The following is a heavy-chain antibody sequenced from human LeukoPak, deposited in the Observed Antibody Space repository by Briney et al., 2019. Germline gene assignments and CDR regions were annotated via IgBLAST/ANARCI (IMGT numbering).Heavy chain of an antibody. D-gene: IGHD4-17*01. CDR1: GFTFSSYW. CDR2: IKQDGSEK. J-gene: IGHJ4*02. V-gene: IGHV3-7*01. Sequence: QSGGSLRLSCAASGFTFSSYWMSWVRQAPGKGLEWVANIKQDGSEKYYVDSVKGRFTISRDNAKNSLYLQMNSLRAEDTAVYYCARAHGPYGDYFDYWGQGTLVTVSS. CDR3: ARAHGPYGDYFDY.